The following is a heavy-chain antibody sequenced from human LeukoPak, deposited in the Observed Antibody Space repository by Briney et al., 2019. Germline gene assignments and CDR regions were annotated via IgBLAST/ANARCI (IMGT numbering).Heavy chain of an antibody. V-gene: IGHV3-23*01. CDR3: AKDREYSSSWFDY. CDR2: ISGSGGST. Sequence: SCKASGYTFTSYGISWVRQAPGKGLEWVSAISGSGGSTYYADSVKGRFTISRDNSKNTLYLQMNSLRAEDTAVYYCAKDREYSSSWFDYWGQGTLVTVSS. CDR1: GYTFTSYG. J-gene: IGHJ4*02. D-gene: IGHD6-13*01.